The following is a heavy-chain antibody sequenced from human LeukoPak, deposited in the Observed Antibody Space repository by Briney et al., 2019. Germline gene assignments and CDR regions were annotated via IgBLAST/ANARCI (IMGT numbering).Heavy chain of an antibody. CDR3: TRDGAPHIVAADY. Sequence: GGSLRLSCTASGFTFGDYAMSWFRQAPGKGLEWVGFIRSKAYGGTTEYAASVKGRFTISRDDSKSIAYLQMNSLKTEDTAVYYCTRDGAPHIVAADYWGQGTLVTVSS. J-gene: IGHJ4*02. D-gene: IGHD5-12*01. V-gene: IGHV3-49*03. CDR2: IRSKAYGGTT. CDR1: GFTFGDYA.